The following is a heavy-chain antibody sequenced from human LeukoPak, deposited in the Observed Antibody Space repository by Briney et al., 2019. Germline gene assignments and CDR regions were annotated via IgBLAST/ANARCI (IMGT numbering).Heavy chain of an antibody. V-gene: IGHV4-31*03. CDR2: ILNSGDT. CDR3: ASGDFSPGYFDY. D-gene: IGHD3-3*01. J-gene: IGHJ4*02. Sequence: NPSETLSLTCTVSGVSISSGGYYWSWIRQHPGKGLEWIGYILNSGDTYHNPSLKSRLTISLDTSKNQFSLKLTSVTAADTAVYYCASGDFSPGYFDYWGQGTLVTVSS. CDR1: GVSISSGGYY.